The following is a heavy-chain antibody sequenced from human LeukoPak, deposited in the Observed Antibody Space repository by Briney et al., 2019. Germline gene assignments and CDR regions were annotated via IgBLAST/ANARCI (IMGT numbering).Heavy chain of an antibody. J-gene: IGHJ3*02. CDR3: AREGGSGSSWSDAFDI. Sequence: GGSLRLSCAASGFTFSSYWMSWVRQAPGKGPEWVANIKQDGSEKYYVDSVKGRFTISRDNAKNSLYLQMNSLRAEDTAVYYCAREGGSGSSWSDAFDIWGQGTMVTVSS. V-gene: IGHV3-7*01. D-gene: IGHD6-13*01. CDR1: GFTFSSYW. CDR2: IKQDGSEK.